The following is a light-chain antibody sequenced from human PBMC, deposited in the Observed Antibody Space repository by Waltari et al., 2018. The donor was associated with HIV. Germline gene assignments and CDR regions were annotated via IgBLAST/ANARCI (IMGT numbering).Light chain of an antibody. V-gene: IGKV3-15*01. Sequence: EIVMTQSPATLSLSPRERAILSCRASQSVASSLAWYQQKPGQAPRLLIYGASTRAAGIPGRFSGSGSGTEFTLTISSLQSEDSAIYFCHQYNSWPPRYTFGQGTKLEI. J-gene: IGKJ2*01. CDR1: QSVASS. CDR2: GAS. CDR3: HQYNSWPPRYT.